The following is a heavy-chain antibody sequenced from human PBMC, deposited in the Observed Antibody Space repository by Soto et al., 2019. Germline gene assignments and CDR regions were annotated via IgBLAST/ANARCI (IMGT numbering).Heavy chain of an antibody. CDR1: GGSTSSGSYY. V-gene: IGHV4-61*01. Sequence: SATLSLTCTVSGGSTSSGSYYWSWIRQPPGNGLEWIGYISYSGSTNYNPSLKSRVTIAVNTSKNQFSLKLSSVTAADTAVYYCARGSSGWLLIDYWGQGTMVTISS. CDR3: ARGSSGWLLIDY. J-gene: IGHJ4*02. CDR2: ISYSGST. D-gene: IGHD6-19*01.